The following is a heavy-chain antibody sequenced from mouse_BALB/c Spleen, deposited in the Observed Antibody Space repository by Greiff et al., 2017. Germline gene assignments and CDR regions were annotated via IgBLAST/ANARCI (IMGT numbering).Heavy chain of an antibody. CDR3: AGRGPHWYFDV. V-gene: IGHV5-17*02. Sequence: EVKLMESGGGLVQPGGSRKLSCAASGFTFSSFGMHWVRQAPEKGLEWVAYISSGSSTIYYADTVKGRFTISRDNPKNTLFLQMTSLRSEDTAMYYCAGRGPHWYFDVWGAGTTVTVSS. CDR2: ISSGSSTI. CDR1: GFTFSSFG. J-gene: IGHJ1*01.